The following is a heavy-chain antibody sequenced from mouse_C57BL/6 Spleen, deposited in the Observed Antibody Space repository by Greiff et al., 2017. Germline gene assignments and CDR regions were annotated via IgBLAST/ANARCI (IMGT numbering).Heavy chain of an antibody. Sequence: EVMLVESGGGLVKPGRSLKLSCAASGFTFSDYGMHWVRQAPEKGLEWVAYISSGSSTIYYADTVKGRFTISRDNAKNTLFLQMTSLRSEDTAMYYCAGDYSNYGVYFDVWGTGTTVTVSS. CDR2: ISSGSSTI. CDR3: AGDYSNYGVYFDV. V-gene: IGHV5-17*01. J-gene: IGHJ1*03. CDR1: GFTFSDYG. D-gene: IGHD2-5*01.